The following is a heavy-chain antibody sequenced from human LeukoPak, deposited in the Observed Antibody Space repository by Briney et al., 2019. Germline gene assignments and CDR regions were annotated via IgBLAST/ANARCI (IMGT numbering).Heavy chain of an antibody. V-gene: IGHV1/OR15-1*04. J-gene: IGHJ5*02. CDR2: INPNSGGT. Sequence: ASVKVSCKASGYIFTDYYMHWVRQAPGQELGWMGRINPNSGGTNYAQKFQGRVTMTRDTSTSTVYMELSSLRSEDTAVYYCARPYSGNSGGPAWFDPWGQGTLVTVSS. CDR1: GYIFTDYY. CDR3: ARPYSGNSGGPAWFDP. D-gene: IGHD1-26*01.